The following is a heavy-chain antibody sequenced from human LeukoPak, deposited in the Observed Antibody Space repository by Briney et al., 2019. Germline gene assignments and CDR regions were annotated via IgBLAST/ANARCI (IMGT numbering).Heavy chain of an antibody. V-gene: IGHV3-7*01. CDR1: GFTFNTYW. CDR2: IREDGSEI. CDR3: VRESFSRGDFN. D-gene: IGHD7-27*01. J-gene: IGHJ4*02. Sequence: GGSLRLSCVGSGFTFNTYWMNWVRQAPGKGLEWVANIREDGSEIYYLDSVTGRFTISRDNAKNSLYLQMNSLTAEDTAVYYCVRESFSRGDFNWGQGTLVSVSS.